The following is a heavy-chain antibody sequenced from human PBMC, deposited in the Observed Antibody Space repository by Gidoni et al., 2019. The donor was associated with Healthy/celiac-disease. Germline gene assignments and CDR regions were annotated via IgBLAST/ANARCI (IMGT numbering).Heavy chain of an antibody. Sequence: EVQLVESGGGLLKPGGSLRLSCEASGFTFSSYWMHWVRQAQGKGRLWFSRINSDGSSTSYADSVKGRFTISRDHAKNTLYLQMNSLSPEDTAVYYCTRGGPGVSGMDVWGQGTTVTVSS. J-gene: IGHJ6*02. CDR2: INSDGSST. CDR1: GFTFSSYW. CDR3: TRGGPGVSGMDV. D-gene: IGHD1-26*01. V-gene: IGHV3-74*01.